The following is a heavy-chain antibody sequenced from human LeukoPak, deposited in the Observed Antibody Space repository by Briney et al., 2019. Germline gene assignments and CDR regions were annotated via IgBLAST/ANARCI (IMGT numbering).Heavy chain of an antibody. D-gene: IGHD3-16*01. J-gene: IGHJ4*02. CDR1: GYSFTTYW. CDR3: ARSANQGGVWV. CDR2: IYPGVSNT. V-gene: IGHV5-51*01. Sequence: GESLKISCKVSGYSFTTYWIGWVRQMPGKGLEWMGIIYPGVSNTRYSPSFQGQVTISADKSISTAYLQWSSLKASDTAMYYCARSANQGGVWVWGQGTLVTVSS.